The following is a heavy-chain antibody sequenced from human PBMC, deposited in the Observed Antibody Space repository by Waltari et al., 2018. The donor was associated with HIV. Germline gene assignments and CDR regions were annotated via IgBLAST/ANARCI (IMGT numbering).Heavy chain of an antibody. D-gene: IGHD6-19*01. CDR1: GVSIRTYY. CDR2: MYHSGTT. Sequence: QVQLRESGPGLVKPSETLSLTCTVSGVSIRTYYWSWIRQSPGKGLEWIAYMYHSGTTNYNPSLKSRVTISVDTSKNQFSLKVTSVTAADTAVYYCARLPAVAGSVAWFDPWGQGTLVTVSS. V-gene: IGHV4-59*01. CDR3: ARLPAVAGSVAWFDP. J-gene: IGHJ5*01.